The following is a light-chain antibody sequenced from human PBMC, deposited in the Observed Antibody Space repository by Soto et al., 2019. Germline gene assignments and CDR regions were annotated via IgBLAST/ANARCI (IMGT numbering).Light chain of an antibody. CDR3: RVWDTISDHDV. V-gene: IGLV3-21*02. J-gene: IGLJ1*01. CDR2: DAR. CDR1: NIGSKS. Sequence: SYELTQPPSASVAPGQTASVTCGGNNIGSKSVHWYQQRPGHAPMLVSYDARDRPSGLPDRFSSSSSAYTAALPISSAVRGDEADSYCRVWDTISDHDVFGSGTTLTVL.